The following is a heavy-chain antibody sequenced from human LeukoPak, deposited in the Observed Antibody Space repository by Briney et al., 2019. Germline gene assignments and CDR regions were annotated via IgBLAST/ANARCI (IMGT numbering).Heavy chain of an antibody. D-gene: IGHD3-22*01. J-gene: IGHJ6*03. CDR3: AKDDRVYYYYYYMDV. CDR1: GFTFSSYA. V-gene: IGHV3-23*01. Sequence: PGGSLRLSCAASGFTFSSYAMSWVRQAPGKGLEWVSAISGSGGSTYYADSVKGRFTISRDNSKNTLYLQMNSLRAEDTAVYYCAKDDRVYYYYYYMDVWGKGTTVTISS. CDR2: ISGSGGST.